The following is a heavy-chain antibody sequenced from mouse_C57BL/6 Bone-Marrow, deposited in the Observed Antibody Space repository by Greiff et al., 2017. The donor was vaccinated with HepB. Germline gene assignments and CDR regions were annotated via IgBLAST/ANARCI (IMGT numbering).Heavy chain of an antibody. J-gene: IGHJ3*01. Sequence: VQLQQPGAELVKPGASVKLSCKASGYTFTSYWMQWVKQRPGQGLEWIGEIDPSDSYTNYNQKFKGKATLTVDTSSSTAYMQLSSLTSEDSAVYYCAGGSTMVTTGFAYWGQGTLVTVSA. D-gene: IGHD2-2*01. V-gene: IGHV1-50*01. CDR3: AGGSTMVTTGFAY. CDR1: GYTFTSYW. CDR2: IDPSDSYT.